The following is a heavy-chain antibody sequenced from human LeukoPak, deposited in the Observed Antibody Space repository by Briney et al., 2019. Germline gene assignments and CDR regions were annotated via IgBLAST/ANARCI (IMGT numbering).Heavy chain of an antibody. Sequence: AVKVSCKASGGTFSSYAISWVRQAPGQGLEWMGRIIPIFGTANYAQKFQGRVTITTDESTSTAYMELSSLRSEDTAVYYCARARAGYCSGGSCYLSHWFDPWGQGTLVTVSS. J-gene: IGHJ5*02. D-gene: IGHD2-15*01. CDR1: GGTFSSYA. CDR3: ARARAGYCSGGSCYLSHWFDP. V-gene: IGHV1-69*05. CDR2: IIPIFGTA.